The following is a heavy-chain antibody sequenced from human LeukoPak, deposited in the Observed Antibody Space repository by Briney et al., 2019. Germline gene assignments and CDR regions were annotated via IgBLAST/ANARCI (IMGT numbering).Heavy chain of an antibody. J-gene: IGHJ4*02. V-gene: IGHV3-23*01. Sequence: GGSLRLSCAASGLTFSSYAMSWVRQAPGKGLEWVSAISGSGGSTYYADSVKGRFTISRDNSKNTLYLQMNSLRAEDTAVYYCAKDRGVVVPAAPCYWGQGTLVTASS. CDR2: ISGSGGST. CDR3: AKDRGVVVPAAPCY. CDR1: GLTFSSYA. D-gene: IGHD2-2*01.